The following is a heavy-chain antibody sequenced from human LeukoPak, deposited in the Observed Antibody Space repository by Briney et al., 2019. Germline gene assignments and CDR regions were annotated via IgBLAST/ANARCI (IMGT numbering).Heavy chain of an antibody. D-gene: IGHD4-17*01. CDR2: INPSGDFT. Sequence: GASVKVSCKASGYTFTDYYMHWVRQAPGQGLEWMGIINPSGDFTSYAQKFQGRVTMTKDTSTSTVYMELSSLRSGDTAVFYCARDAMTSVTTSPYYFDHWGQGTLVTVSS. J-gene: IGHJ4*02. CDR3: ARDAMTSVTTSPYYFDH. V-gene: IGHV1-46*01. CDR1: GYTFTDYY.